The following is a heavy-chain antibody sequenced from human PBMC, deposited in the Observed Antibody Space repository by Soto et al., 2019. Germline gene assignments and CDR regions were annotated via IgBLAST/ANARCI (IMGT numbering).Heavy chain of an antibody. CDR2: INQDGGVT. D-gene: IGHD6-19*01. CDR1: GFTFISSF. V-gene: IGHV3-7*03. J-gene: IGHJ4*02. CDR3: ARYYRGSGRYFFDY. Sequence: GSLRLSCVASGFTFISSFMGWIRQAPGKGLEWVANINQDGGVTYYVDSVEGRFTISRDNTKDSLYLQMNSLRGEDTAIYYCARYYRGSGRYFFDYWGQGTPVTVS.